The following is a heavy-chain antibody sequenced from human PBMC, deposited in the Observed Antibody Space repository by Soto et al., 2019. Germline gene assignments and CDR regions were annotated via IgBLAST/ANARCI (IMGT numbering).Heavy chain of an antibody. CDR2: IYHSGST. CDR1: GGSISSSNW. Sequence: QVQLQESGPGLVKPSGTLSLTCAVSGGSISSSNWWSWVRQPPGKGLEWIGEIYHSGSTNYNPSLKSRVTISVDKSKNQCSLKLSSVTAADPAVYYCARASSVNYGDYVGRADLDYWGQGTLVTVSS. J-gene: IGHJ4*02. V-gene: IGHV4-4*02. CDR3: ARASSVNYGDYVGRADLDY. D-gene: IGHD4-17*01.